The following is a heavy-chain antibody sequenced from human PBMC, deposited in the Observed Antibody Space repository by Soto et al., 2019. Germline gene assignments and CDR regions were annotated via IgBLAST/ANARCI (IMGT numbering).Heavy chain of an antibody. CDR1: GFTFSSYA. D-gene: IGHD2-15*01. V-gene: IGHV3-23*01. CDR2: ISGSGGNT. CDR3: AKGVVAARPWYFDL. J-gene: IGHJ2*01. Sequence: ESGGGLVQPGGSLRLSCAASGFTFSSYAMSWVRQAPGKGLEWVSDISGSGGNTHFADSVKGRFTISRDNSKNTLYLQMNSLRAEDTAVYYCAKGVVAARPWYFDLWGRGTLVTVSS.